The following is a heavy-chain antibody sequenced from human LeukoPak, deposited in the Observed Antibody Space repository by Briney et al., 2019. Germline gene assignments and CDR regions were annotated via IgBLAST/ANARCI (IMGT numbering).Heavy chain of an antibody. D-gene: IGHD3-22*01. CDR1: GYTFTGYY. CDR2: MNPNSGNT. CDR3: WKENCYDRGSKDL. V-gene: IGHV1-8*03. J-gene: IGHJ5*02. Sequence: ASVKVSCKASGYTFTGYYMHWVRQAPGQGLEWMGWMNPNSGNTGYAQKFQGRVTITRNTSISTAYMELNRLSSEETAGYYWWKENCYDRGSKDLWGQGNLVTVFS.